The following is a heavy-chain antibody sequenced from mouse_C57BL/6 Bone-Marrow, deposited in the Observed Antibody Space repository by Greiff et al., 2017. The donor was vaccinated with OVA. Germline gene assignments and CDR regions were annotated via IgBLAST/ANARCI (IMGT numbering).Heavy chain of an antibody. J-gene: IGHJ4*01. CDR2: INYDGSST. D-gene: IGHD1-1*01. CDR1: GFTFSDYY. Sequence: EVMLVESEGGLVQPGSSMKLSCTASGFTFSDYYMAWVRQVPEKGLEWVANINYDGSSTYYLDSLKSRFIISRDNAKNILYLQMSSLKSEDTATYYCAREEITTVVARYAMDYWGQGTSVTVSS. V-gene: IGHV5-16*01. CDR3: AREEITTVVARYAMDY.